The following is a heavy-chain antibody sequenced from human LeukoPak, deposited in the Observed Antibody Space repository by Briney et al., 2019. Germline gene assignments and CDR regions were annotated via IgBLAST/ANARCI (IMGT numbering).Heavy chain of an antibody. CDR3: TTVLPCSSTSGPPGVFDS. V-gene: IGHV3-15*01. CDR2: IKSKTDGGTT. CDR1: GFTFSNAW. Sequence: KAGGSLRLSCTASGFTFSNAWMSWVRQAPGKGLEWVGRIKSKTDGGTTDYAAPVKGRFTISRDDSKNTLYLQMNSLKTEDTAVYYCTTVLPCSSTSGPPGVFDSWGQGTMVTVSS. J-gene: IGHJ3*02. D-gene: IGHD2-2*01.